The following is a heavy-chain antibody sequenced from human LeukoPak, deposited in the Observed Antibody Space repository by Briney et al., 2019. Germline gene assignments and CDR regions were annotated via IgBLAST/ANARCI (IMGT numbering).Heavy chain of an antibody. J-gene: IGHJ5*02. CDR1: GYTFTSYG. Sequence: ASVKVSCKASGYTFTSYGISWVRQAPGQGLEWMGWISAYNGNTNYAQKLQGRVTMTTDTSTSTACMELRSLRSDDTAVYYCARVDYDILTGYYNRNWFDPWGQGTLVTVSS. CDR2: ISAYNGNT. V-gene: IGHV1-18*04. CDR3: ARVDYDILTGYYNRNWFDP. D-gene: IGHD3-9*01.